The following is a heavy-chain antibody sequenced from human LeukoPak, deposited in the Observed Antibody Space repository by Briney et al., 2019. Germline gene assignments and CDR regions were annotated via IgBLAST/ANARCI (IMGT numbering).Heavy chain of an antibody. D-gene: IGHD5-18*01. V-gene: IGHV3-23*01. Sequence: GGSLRLSCAVSGFTFNNYAMNWVRQAPGKGLEWVSGFTSGSGTYYADSVKGRFTTSRDNSENTLYLQMSSLRAEDTALYYCAKSDSPNVDTAIDYWGQGTLVTVSS. CDR1: GFTFNNYA. J-gene: IGHJ4*02. CDR2: FTSGSGT. CDR3: AKSDSPNVDTAIDY.